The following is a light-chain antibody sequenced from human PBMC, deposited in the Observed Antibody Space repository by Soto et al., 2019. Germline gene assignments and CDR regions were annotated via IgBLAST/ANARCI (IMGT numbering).Light chain of an antibody. Sequence: QSVLTQPASVSGSPGQSITISCTGTSSDVGTYNYVSWYQHHPGKAPKLIIYDVNNRPSGVSSRFSGSKSGNTASLTISGLQAEDEADYYCSSYTSSKIWIFGGGTKVTVL. CDR3: SSYTSSKIWI. J-gene: IGLJ3*02. V-gene: IGLV2-14*01. CDR1: SSDVGTYNY. CDR2: DVN.